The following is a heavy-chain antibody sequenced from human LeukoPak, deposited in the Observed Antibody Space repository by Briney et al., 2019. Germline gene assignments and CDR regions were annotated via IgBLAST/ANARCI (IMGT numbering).Heavy chain of an antibody. J-gene: IGHJ4*02. V-gene: IGHV1-58*02. Sequence: SVKVSCKASGYTFTSYGISWVRQARGQRLEWIGWIVVGSGNTNYAQKFQERVTITRDMSTSTAYMELSSLRSEDTAVYYCAADPSYSSSGYWGQGTLVTVSS. CDR1: GYTFTSYG. CDR3: AADPSYSSSGY. D-gene: IGHD6-13*01. CDR2: IVVGSGNT.